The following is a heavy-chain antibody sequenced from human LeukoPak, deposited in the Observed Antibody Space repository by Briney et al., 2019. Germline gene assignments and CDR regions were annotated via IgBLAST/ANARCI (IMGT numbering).Heavy chain of an antibody. CDR3: ASGGDGYKPLDY. D-gene: IGHD5-24*01. V-gene: IGHV4-39*07. CDR2: INQSGST. CDR1: GGSISSTRHY. J-gene: IGHJ4*02. Sequence: SETLSLTCTVSGGSISSTRHYWGWIRQPPGKGLEWIGEINQSGSTNYSPSLKSRVTISVDTSKNQFSLNLNSVTAADTAVYYCASGGDGYKPLDYWGQGTLVTVSS.